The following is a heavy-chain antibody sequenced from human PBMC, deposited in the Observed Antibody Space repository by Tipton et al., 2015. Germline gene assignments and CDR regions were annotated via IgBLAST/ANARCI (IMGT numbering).Heavy chain of an antibody. D-gene: IGHD6-13*01. CDR3: AGGAQHSTWS. V-gene: IGHV6-1*01. Sequence: GLVKPSQTLSLTCAISGDSVSSNTAAWHWIRQSPSRGLEWLGRTYYRSNWNNDYAVSVKSRITITPDTSKNQFTLHLNSVTPDDTAMYYCAGGAQHSTWSWGQGTLVTVSS. CDR2: TYYRSNWNN. CDR1: GDSVSSNTAA. J-gene: IGHJ5*02.